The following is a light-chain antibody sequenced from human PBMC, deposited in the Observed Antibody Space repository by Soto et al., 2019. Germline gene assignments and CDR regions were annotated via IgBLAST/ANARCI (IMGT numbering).Light chain of an antibody. V-gene: IGKV3-11*01. CDR3: QQGYGTPIT. CDR1: QSVSSY. Sequence: ESVVTQTRVTLSGSRGERATLSCRASQSVSSYLAWYQQKPGQAPRLLIYDASNRATGIPARFSGSVSGTESTLTIGSLQPEYFATYYCQQGYGTPITFGRGTRLEIK. CDR2: DAS. J-gene: IGKJ5*01.